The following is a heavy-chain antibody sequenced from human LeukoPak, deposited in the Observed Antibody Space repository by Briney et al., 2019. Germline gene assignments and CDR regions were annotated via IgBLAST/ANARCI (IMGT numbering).Heavy chain of an antibody. Sequence: SETLSLTCTVSGPSVRSHHWTWIRQPPGNGLEWIGNVYYVGSTSYSPSLKSRVTISLDTSKNQFSLEMNSVTAADTAVYYCARSGDSSAYYSFWGQGILVTVSS. CDR1: GPSVRSHH. D-gene: IGHD3-22*01. J-gene: IGHJ4*02. CDR3: ARSGDSSAYYSF. V-gene: IGHV4-59*02. CDR2: VYYVGST.